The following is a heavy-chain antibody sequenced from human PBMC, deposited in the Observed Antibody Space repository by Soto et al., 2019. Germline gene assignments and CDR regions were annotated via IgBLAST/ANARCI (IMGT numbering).Heavy chain of an antibody. J-gene: IGHJ5*02. CDR3: AREASVAGTWGWFDP. V-gene: IGHV3-21*01. D-gene: IGHD6-19*01. Sequence: GGSLRLSCAASGFTFSSYSMNWVRQAPGKGLEWVSSISSSSSYIYYADSVKGRFTISRDNAKNSLYLQMNSLRAEGTAVYYCAREASVAGTWGWFDPWGQGTLVTVSS. CDR1: GFTFSSYS. CDR2: ISSSSSYI.